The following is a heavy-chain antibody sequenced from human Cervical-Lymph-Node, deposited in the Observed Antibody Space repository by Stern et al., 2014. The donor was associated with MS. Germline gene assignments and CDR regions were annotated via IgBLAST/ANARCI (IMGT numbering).Heavy chain of an antibody. D-gene: IGHD2-15*01. CDR2: IYHTGIV. Sequence: QVQLVESGPGLVKPSETLSLTCTVSGGSLRSYYWNWIRQAPGKGLGWVWIIYHTGIVNYTPSLSSRVAMSVDTSKNQCSLTVSSVTAADTAVYYCAREGEYCSGSRCYPFLDYWGQGTLVTVSS. V-gene: IGHV4-59*01. CDR3: AREGEYCSGSRCYPFLDY. J-gene: IGHJ4*02. CDR1: GGSLRSYY.